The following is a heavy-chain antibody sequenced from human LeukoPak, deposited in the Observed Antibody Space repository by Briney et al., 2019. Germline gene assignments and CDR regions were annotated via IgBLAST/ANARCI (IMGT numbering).Heavy chain of an antibody. CDR1: GDSVSSNSIT. V-gene: IGHV6-1*01. J-gene: IGHJ5*02. D-gene: IGHD2-21*02. CDR2: TYYRSTWYN. Sequence: SQTLSLTCAISGDSVSSNSITWNWIRQSPSRGLEWLGRTYYRSTWYNDYAVSVRGRITVNPDTSKNQFSLHLNSVTPEDTAVYYCARRLTQCDCFDPWGQGILVTVSS. CDR3: ARRLTQCDCFDP.